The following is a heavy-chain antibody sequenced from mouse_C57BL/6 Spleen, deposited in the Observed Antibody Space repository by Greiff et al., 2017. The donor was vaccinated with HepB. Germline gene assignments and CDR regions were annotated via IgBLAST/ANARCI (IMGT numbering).Heavy chain of an antibody. Sequence: QVQLQQPGTELVKPGASVKLSCKASGYTFPSYWMHWVKQRPGQGLEWIGNINPSNGGTNYNEKFKSKATLTVDKSSSTAYMQRSSLTSEDSAVYYCAREDGSSYDWFAYWGQGTLVTVSA. V-gene: IGHV1-53*01. CDR3: AREDGSSYDWFAY. D-gene: IGHD1-1*01. CDR2: INPSNGGT. J-gene: IGHJ3*01. CDR1: GYTFPSYW.